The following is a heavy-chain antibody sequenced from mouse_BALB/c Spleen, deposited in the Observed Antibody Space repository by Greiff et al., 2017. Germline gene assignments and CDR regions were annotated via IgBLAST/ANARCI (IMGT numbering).Heavy chain of an antibody. CDR3: ARSYRYDDGAFED. CDR1: GYTFSSYW. D-gene: IGHD2-14*01. CDR2: ILPGSGST. V-gene: IGHV1-9*01. J-gene: IGHJ2*01. Sequence: VQLQQSGAELMKPGASVKISCKATGYTFSSYWIEWVKQRPGHGLEWIGEILPGSGSTNYNEKFKGKATFTADTSSNTAYMQLSSLTSEDSAVYYCARSYRYDDGAFEDWGQGTTLTVSS.